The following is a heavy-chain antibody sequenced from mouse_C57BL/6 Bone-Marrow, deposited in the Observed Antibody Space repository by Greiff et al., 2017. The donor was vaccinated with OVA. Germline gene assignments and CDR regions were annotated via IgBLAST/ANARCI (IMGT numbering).Heavy chain of an antibody. J-gene: IGHJ2*01. D-gene: IGHD2-2*01. Sequence: EVKLQESGAELVRPGASVKLSCTASGFNIKDDYMHWVKQRPEQGLEWIGWIDPENGDTEYASKFQGNATITADTSSNTAYLQLSSLTSEDTAVYYCTRVTTDYWGQGTTLTVSS. CDR2: IDPENGDT. CDR3: TRVTTDY. V-gene: IGHV14-4*01. CDR1: GFNIKDDY.